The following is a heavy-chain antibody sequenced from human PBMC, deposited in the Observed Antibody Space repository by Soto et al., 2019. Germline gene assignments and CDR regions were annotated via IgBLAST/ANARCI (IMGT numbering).Heavy chain of an antibody. D-gene: IGHD2-8*02. CDR3: ARGIGGVVSNTPYGMDV. V-gene: IGHV1-69*13. Sequence: SVKVSCKASGGAFSSYSISWVLQAPGQGLEWMGGIIPIFGTANYAQKFQGRVTITADESTSTAYMELSSLRSEDTAVYYCARGIGGVVSNTPYGMDVWGQGTTVTVSS. CDR1: GGAFSSYS. J-gene: IGHJ6*02. CDR2: IIPIFGTA.